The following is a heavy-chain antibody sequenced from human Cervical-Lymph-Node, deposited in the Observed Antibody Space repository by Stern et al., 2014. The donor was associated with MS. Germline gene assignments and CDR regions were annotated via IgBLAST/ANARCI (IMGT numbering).Heavy chain of an antibody. CDR3: VSDDSGWRN. D-gene: IGHD3-10*01. CDR1: GILFSGGS. CDR2: IRSKSNANTT. V-gene: IGHV3-73*01. J-gene: IGHJ4*02. Sequence: EVQLVESGGGLVQPGGSLKLSCAASGILFSGGSMARVPPSSGEGLGWIGRIRSKSNANTTTYAASVRGRFTISRDDSKNSAYLQMNSLKTEDTAVYYCVSDDSGWRNWGQGTLVTVSS.